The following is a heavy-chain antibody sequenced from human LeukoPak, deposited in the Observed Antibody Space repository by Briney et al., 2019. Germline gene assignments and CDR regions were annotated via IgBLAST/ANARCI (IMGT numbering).Heavy chain of an antibody. CDR3: ECYYDSSGYLPDY. D-gene: IGHD3-22*01. V-gene: IGHV3-23*01. Sequence: GGSLRLSCAASGFTFSSYAMSWVRQAPGKGLEWVSAISGSGGSTYYADSVKGRFTISRDNSKNTPYLQMNSLRAEDTAVYYCECYYDSSGYLPDYWGQGTLVTVSS. CDR2: ISGSGGST. J-gene: IGHJ4*02. CDR1: GFTFSSYA.